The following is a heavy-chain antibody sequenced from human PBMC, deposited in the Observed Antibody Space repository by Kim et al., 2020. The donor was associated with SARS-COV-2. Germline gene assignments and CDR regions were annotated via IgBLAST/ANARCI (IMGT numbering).Heavy chain of an antibody. D-gene: IGHD6-19*01. Sequence: ESVKGRLTMSRDNAKNSLYLRMNSLRAEDTALYYCAKATLAAVAYYYFDYWGQGTLVTVSS. CDR3: AKATLAAVAYYYFDY. V-gene: IGHV3-9*01. J-gene: IGHJ4*02.